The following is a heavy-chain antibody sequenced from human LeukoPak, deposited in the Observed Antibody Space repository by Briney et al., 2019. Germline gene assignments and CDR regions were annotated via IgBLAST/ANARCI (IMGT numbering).Heavy chain of an antibody. V-gene: IGHV3-21*04. Sequence: GGSLRLSCVASGFTFSSYSMKWVRQAPGKGPAWVSSISSSSSYIDYADSVKGRFTISRDNSKNTLYLQMNSLRAEDTAVYYCAKLEWLSYGMDVWGQGTTVTVSS. J-gene: IGHJ6*02. CDR2: ISSSSSYI. CDR3: AKLEWLSYGMDV. D-gene: IGHD3-3*01. CDR1: GFTFSSYS.